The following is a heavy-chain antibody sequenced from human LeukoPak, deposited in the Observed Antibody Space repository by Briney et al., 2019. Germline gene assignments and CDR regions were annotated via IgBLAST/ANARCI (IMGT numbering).Heavy chain of an antibody. V-gene: IGHV1-2*06. CDR3: ARVAYDILTGNDY. CDR1: GYTFTGYY. CDR2: INPNSGGT. J-gene: IGHJ4*02. D-gene: IGHD3-9*01. Sequence: ASVKVSCKASGYTFTGYYMHWVRQAPGQGLEWMGRINPNSGGTNHAQKFQGRVTMTRDTSISTAYMELSRLRSDDTAVYYCARVAYDILTGNDYWGQGTLVTVSS.